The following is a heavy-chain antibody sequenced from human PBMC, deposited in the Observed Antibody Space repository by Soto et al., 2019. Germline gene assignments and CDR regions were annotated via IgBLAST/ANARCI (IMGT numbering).Heavy chain of an antibody. V-gene: IGHV4-34*01. CDR2: INHRGST. J-gene: IGHJ5*02. D-gene: IGHD2-2*01. CDR3: ARDGFCTSTTCRVGNWFDP. Sequence: QVQLQQWGAGLLKPSETLSLTYVVYGGSFSGYYWNWIRQSPGKGLEWIGGINHRGSTNYNPSLESRVTISVDTSKNQFSLKLPSVTAADTAMYYCARDGFCTSTTCRVGNWFDPWGQGTLVTVSS. CDR1: GGSFSGYY.